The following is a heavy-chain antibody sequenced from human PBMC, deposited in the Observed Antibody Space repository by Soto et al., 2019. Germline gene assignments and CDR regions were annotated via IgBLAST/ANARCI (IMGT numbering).Heavy chain of an antibody. CDR2: IKQDGSEK. J-gene: IGHJ6*02. V-gene: IGHV3-7*01. Sequence: GGSLRLSCAASGFTFSSYWMSWVRQAPGKGLEWVANIKQDGSEKYYVDSVKGRFTISRDNAKNSLYLQMNSLRAEDTAVYYCARDVVCSSASCYTNYYGMDVWGQGTTVTVSS. D-gene: IGHD2-2*02. CDR3: ARDVVCSSASCYTNYYGMDV. CDR1: GFTFSSYW.